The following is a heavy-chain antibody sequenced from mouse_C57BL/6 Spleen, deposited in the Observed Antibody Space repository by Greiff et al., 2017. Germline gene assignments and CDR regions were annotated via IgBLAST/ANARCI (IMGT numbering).Heavy chain of an antibody. CDR1: GYTFTSYW. CDR2: INPSSGNT. D-gene: IGHD3-2*02. CDR3: ATAQDLAY. V-gene: IGHV1-7*01. Sequence: VQLQQSGAELAKPGASVKLSCTASGYTFTSYWIPWVKQRPGRGLVWFGYINPSSGNTKYNPKFKDKATLTADTSSSTAYMQRSSLTYEDCAVYYCATAQDLAYWGQGTLVTVSA. J-gene: IGHJ3*01.